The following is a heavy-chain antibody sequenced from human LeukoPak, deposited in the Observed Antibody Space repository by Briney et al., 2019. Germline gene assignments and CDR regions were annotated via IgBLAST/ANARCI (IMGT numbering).Heavy chain of an antibody. Sequence: PSQTLSLTCAVSGGSISSGGYSWSWIRQPPGKGLEWIGYIYHSGSTYYNPSLKSRVTISVDRSKNQFSLKLGSVTAADTAVYYCARGHRGYCSSTSCYRYFDYWGQGTLVTVSS. D-gene: IGHD2-2*03. V-gene: IGHV4-30-2*01. CDR1: GGSISSGGYS. CDR2: IYHSGST. J-gene: IGHJ4*02. CDR3: ARGHRGYCSSTSCYRYFDY.